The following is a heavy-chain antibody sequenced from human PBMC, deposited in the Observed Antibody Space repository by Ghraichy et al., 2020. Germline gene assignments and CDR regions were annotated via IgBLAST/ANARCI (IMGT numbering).Heavy chain of an antibody. J-gene: IGHJ4*01. V-gene: IGHV4-59*01. CDR3: ARVSGNWALGY. CDR1: GGSISSYY. CDR2: IYYSGST. Sequence: GSLRLSCTVSGGSISSYYWSWIRQPPGKGLEWVGYIYYSGSTNYNSSLKSRGTISVDTSTNQFSLKLSSVTAADTAVYYCARVSGNWALGYWGHGTLVTVSS. D-gene: IGHD7-27*01.